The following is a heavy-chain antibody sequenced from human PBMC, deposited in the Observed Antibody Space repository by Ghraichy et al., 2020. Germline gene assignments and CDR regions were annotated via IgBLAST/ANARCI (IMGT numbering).Heavy chain of an antibody. J-gene: IGHJ3*01. D-gene: IGHD2-15*01. Sequence: GGSLRLSCVGSGFTFSSDWMTWVRQAPGKGLEWVANIKRDGSEKYYVDSVKGRFTISSDNAKNSLYLQMNSLRAEDTAVYYCARDPGFCSGGICYDVFDVWGQGTMVTVSS. CDR3: ARDPGFCSGGICYDVFDV. CDR1: GFTFSSDW. CDR2: IKRDGSEK. V-gene: IGHV3-7*03.